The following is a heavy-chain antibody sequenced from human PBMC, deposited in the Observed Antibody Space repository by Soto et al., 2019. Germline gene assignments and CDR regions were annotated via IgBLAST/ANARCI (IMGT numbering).Heavy chain of an antibody. CDR2: IKEDGGKT. CDR3: SRDYYGPGPE. CDR1: GLTLSRYW. J-gene: IGHJ4*02. V-gene: IGHV3-7*04. D-gene: IGHD3-22*01. Sequence: EVQLVESGGGLVQPGGSLRLSCVASGLTLSRYWMSWVRQAPGKGLEWVANIKEDGGKTYYVDSVKGRFTISRDNAKNSACLQMTGLRVEDTAVYYCSRDYYGPGPEWGQGPRVIVSS.